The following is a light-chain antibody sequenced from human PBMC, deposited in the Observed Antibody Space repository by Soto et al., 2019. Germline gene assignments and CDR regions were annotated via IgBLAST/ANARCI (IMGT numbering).Light chain of an antibody. J-gene: IGLJ2*01. CDR2: EVI. CDR3: SSYAGSNSVV. Sequence: QSALTQPPSASGSPGQSVTISCTGTSSDVGGYNYVSWYQQHPGKAPKVMIYEVIKRPSGVPDRFSGSKSGNTASLTVSGLQAEDEADYYCSSYAGSNSVVFGGGTKLTVL. CDR1: SSDVGGYNY. V-gene: IGLV2-8*01.